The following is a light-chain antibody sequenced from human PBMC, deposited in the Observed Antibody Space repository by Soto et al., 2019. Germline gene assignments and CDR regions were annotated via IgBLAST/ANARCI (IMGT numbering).Light chain of an antibody. CDR3: QQRSKWPPEVT. CDR2: DAS. V-gene: IGKV3-11*01. CDR1: QSVSSY. J-gene: IGKJ5*01. Sequence: EIVMTQSPPTLSVSPGERATLSCRASQSVSSYLAWYQQKPGQAPRLLIYDASNRATGISARFSGSGSGTDFTLTISSLEPEDFAVYYCQQRSKWPPEVTFGQGTRLEIK.